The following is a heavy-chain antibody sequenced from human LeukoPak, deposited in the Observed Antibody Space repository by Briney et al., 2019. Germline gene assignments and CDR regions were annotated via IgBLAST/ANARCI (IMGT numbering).Heavy chain of an antibody. D-gene: IGHD1-14*01. V-gene: IGHV4-31*03. CDR3: ARDTSRANRLDY. CDR2: IYYSGST. CDR1: GGSISSGGYY. Sequence: KPSETLSLTCTVSGGSISSGGYYWSWIRQHPGKGLEWIGYIYYSGSTYYNPSLKSRVTISVDTSKNQFSLKLSSVTAADTAVYYCARDTSRANRLDYWGQGTLVTVSS. J-gene: IGHJ4*02.